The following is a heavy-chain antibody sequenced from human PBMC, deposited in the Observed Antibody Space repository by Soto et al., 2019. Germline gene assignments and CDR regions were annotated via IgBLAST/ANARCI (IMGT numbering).Heavy chain of an antibody. CDR1: GITSTTYA. J-gene: IGHJ5*02. CDR2: INTGNGNT. CDR3: ARAISGYVT. V-gene: IGHV1-3*04. Sequence: QVQLVQSGAEVKKPGASGKVSCKASGITSTTYAIHWVRQAPGQGLEWMGWINTGNGNTRYSQRFLGRVSLTTDTSASTASMDLSSLTSEDTAVYYCARAISGYVTWGQGTLITVSS. D-gene: IGHD5-12*01.